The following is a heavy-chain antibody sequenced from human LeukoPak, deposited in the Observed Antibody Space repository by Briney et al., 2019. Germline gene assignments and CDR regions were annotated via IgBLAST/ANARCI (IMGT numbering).Heavy chain of an antibody. D-gene: IGHD6-6*01. J-gene: IGHJ4*02. CDR1: GYSFTSYW. Sequence: GESLKISCKGSGYSFTSYWIGWVRQMPGKGLEWMGIIYPGDSDTRYSPSFQGQVTISADKSISTAYLQWSGLKASDTAMYYCARQRTGDIAAQGYWGQGTLVTVSS. V-gene: IGHV5-51*01. CDR2: IYPGDSDT. CDR3: ARQRTGDIAAQGY.